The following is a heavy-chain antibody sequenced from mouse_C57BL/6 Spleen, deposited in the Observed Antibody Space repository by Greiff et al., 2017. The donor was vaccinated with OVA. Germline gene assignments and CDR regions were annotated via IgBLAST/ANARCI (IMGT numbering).Heavy chain of an antibody. Sequence: EVQLQQSGPELVKPGASVKIPCTASGYTFTDYNMDWVKQSHGKSLEWIGDINPNNGGTIYNQKFQGKATLTVDKSSSTAYMELRSLTSEDTADYYCARGGYFYGSGGFAYWGQGTLVTVSA. CDR3: ARGGYFYGSGGFAY. V-gene: IGHV1-18*01. CDR1: GYTFTDYN. CDR2: INPNNGGT. D-gene: IGHD1-1*01. J-gene: IGHJ3*01.